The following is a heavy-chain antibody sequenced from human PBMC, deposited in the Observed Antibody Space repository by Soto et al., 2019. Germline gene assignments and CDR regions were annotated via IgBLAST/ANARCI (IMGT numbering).Heavy chain of an antibody. CDR2: ISTFIGTT. D-gene: IGHD6-13*01. CDR3: AKGMDPIAAAGSYYYYYYGMDV. Sequence: ASVKVSCKASGYSFTDYGIIWVRQAPAQGLEWLGWISTFIGTTNYAQELQGRVTMTTDTSTSTAYLDLRSLTSDDTAIYYCAKGMDPIAAAGSYYYYYYGMDVWGQGTTVTVSS. CDR1: GYSFTDYG. J-gene: IGHJ6*02. V-gene: IGHV1-18*01.